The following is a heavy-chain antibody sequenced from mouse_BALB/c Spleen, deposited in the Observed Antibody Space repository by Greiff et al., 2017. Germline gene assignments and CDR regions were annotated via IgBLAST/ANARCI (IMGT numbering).Heavy chain of an antibody. Sequence: EVKLMESGGGLVKPGGSLKLSCAASGFTFSDYYMYWVRQTPEKRLEWVATISDGGSYTYYPDSVKGRFTISRDNAKNNLYLQMSSLKSEDTAMYYCARGGAGNWGQGTLVTVSA. J-gene: IGHJ3*01. V-gene: IGHV5-4*02. CDR1: GFTFSDYY. CDR3: ARGGAGN. CDR2: ISDGGSYT.